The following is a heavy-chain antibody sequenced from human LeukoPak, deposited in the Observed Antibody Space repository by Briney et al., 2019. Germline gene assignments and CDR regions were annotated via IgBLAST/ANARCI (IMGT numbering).Heavy chain of an antibody. CDR2: IWYDGSNK. J-gene: IGHJ4*02. V-gene: IGHV3-33*06. D-gene: IGHD3-22*01. CDR3: AKADYYDSSGYLDY. CDR1: GFPFSSYG. Sequence: GRSLRLSCAASGFPFSSYGMHWVRKAPGKGLEWVAVIWYDGSNKYYADSVKGRFTISRDNSKNTLYLQMNSLRAEDTAVYYCAKADYYDSSGYLDYWGQGTLVTVSS.